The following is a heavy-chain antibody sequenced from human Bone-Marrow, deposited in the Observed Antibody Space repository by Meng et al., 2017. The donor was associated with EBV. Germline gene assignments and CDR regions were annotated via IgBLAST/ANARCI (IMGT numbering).Heavy chain of an antibody. D-gene: IGHD4-17*01. CDR2: IYYSGST. CDR3: ARADDGDYYFDY. Sequence: QGQVQESGPGLVKPSQTLSLTCAVSGGSISSGGYYWSWIRQPPGKGLEWIGYIYYSGSTYYNPSLRSRVTISVDTSKNQFSLKLSSVTAADTAVYYCARADDGDYYFDYWGQGTLVTVSS. J-gene: IGHJ4*02. CDR1: GGSISSGGYY. V-gene: IGHV4-30-4*01.